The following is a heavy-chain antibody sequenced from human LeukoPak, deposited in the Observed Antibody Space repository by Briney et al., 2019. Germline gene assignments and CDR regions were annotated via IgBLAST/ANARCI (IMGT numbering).Heavy chain of an antibody. CDR2: ISSNGDST. J-gene: IGHJ4*02. Sequence: PGGSLRLSCSASGFTFSSYAMHWVRQAPGKGLEYVSAISSNGDSTYYADSVKGRFTISRDNSKNTLYLQMSSLRAEDTAVYYCVKGLRYYDSSDTFDYWGQGTLVTASS. CDR1: GFTFSSYA. CDR3: VKGLRYYDSSDTFDY. V-gene: IGHV3-64D*06. D-gene: IGHD3-22*01.